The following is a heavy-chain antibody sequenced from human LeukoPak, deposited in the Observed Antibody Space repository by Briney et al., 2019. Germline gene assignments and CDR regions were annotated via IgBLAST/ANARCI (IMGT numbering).Heavy chain of an antibody. CDR1: GGTFSNYA. J-gene: IGHJ4*02. V-gene: IGHV1-69*05. Sequence: SVKVSCKASGGTFSNYALNWVRQAPGQGLEWMGGIIPIVETANYAQKFQGRVTISTDESTSTVFMELRSLRSEDTAVYYCATTHSGYDYPWYFDYWGQGTLVTVSS. D-gene: IGHD5-12*01. CDR3: ATTHSGYDYPWYFDY. CDR2: IIPIVETA.